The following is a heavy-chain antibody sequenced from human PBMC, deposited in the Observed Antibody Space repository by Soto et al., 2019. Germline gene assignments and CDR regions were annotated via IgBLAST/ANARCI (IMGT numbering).Heavy chain of an antibody. D-gene: IGHD3-10*01. Sequence: QVQLVQSGAEVKKPGSSVKVSCKSSGYTFTSYYMHWVRQAPGQGLEWMGIINPSGGSTSYAQKFQGRVTMTRDTSTNTVYMELSSLRSEDTAVYYCARVSGSILFDYWGQGTLVTVSS. CDR2: INPSGGST. CDR3: ARVSGSILFDY. V-gene: IGHV1-46*01. J-gene: IGHJ4*02. CDR1: GYTFTSYY.